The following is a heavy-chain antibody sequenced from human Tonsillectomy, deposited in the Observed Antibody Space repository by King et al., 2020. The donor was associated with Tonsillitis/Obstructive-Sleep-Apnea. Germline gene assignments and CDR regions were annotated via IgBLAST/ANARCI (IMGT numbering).Heavy chain of an antibody. CDR1: GYAFTSYG. D-gene: IGHD5-12*01. V-gene: IGHV1-18*01. CDR2: ISAYNGNT. J-gene: IGHJ6*03. Sequence: QLVQSGAEVKKPGASVKVSCKASGYAFTSYGISWVRQAPGQGLEWMGWISAYNGNTDYAQKLQGRVSMSTDTSTSTAYMEVRSLRSDDTAVYYCARGCSGYDGDYYYYMDVWGKGTTVTVSS. CDR3: ARGCSGYDGDYYYYMDV.